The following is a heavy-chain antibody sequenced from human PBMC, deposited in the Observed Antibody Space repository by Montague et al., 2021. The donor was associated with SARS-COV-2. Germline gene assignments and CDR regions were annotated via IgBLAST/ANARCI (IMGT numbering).Heavy chain of an antibody. D-gene: IGHD6-19*01. J-gene: IGHJ4*02. Sequence: VKPTQTLTLTCTFSGFSLSTSGVGVVWIRQPPGNALECLSLLYWNDDKRYSPSLKNRLAVMKDTSKNQVVLTMTNIDPVDTATYYCAHKKSGWQIEFGYWGKGALVTVSS. V-gene: IGHV2-5*01. CDR1: GFSLSTSGVG. CDR2: LYWNDDK. CDR3: AHKKSGWQIEFGY.